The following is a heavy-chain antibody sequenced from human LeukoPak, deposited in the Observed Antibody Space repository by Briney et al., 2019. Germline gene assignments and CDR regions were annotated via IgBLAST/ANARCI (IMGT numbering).Heavy chain of an antibody. Sequence: GGSLRLSCAASGFTFTHYAMNWVRQAPGKGLEWLSYITYNSDAIYYADSVKGRFTVSRDNAKNSIYVQMNNLRAEDTAVYYCAKAFLYCSSNTCLFDYWGQGTLVTVSS. CDR1: GFTFTHYA. CDR2: ITYNSDAI. D-gene: IGHD2-2*01. CDR3: AKAFLYCSSNTCLFDY. V-gene: IGHV3-48*04. J-gene: IGHJ4*02.